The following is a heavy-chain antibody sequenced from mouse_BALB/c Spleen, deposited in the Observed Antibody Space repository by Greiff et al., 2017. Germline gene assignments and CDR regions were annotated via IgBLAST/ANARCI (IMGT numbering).Heavy chain of an antibody. CDR2: LWSGGST. V-gene: IGHV2-2*03. CDR3: ARKDSLSTMIKGYYAMDY. J-gene: IGHJ4*01. CDR1: GFSLNSYC. D-gene: IGHD2-4*01. Sequence: QVQLQQSGPGLVQPSQSLSITCTVSGFSLNSYCVHWFHQSHDKGLAWLGVLWSGGSTDYNAAFISRLSLSKDNSKNQVFFKMNSLQSNDTAIYYCARKDSLSTMIKGYYAMDYWGQGTSVTVSA.